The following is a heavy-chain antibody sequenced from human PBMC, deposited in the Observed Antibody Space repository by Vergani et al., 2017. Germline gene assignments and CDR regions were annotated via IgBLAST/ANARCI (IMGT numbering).Heavy chain of an antibody. CDR2: IWYDGSNK. Sequence: QVQLVESGGGVVQPGRSLRLSCAASGFTFSSYGMHWVRQAPGKGLEWVAVIWYDGSNKYYADSVKGRFTISRDNSKNTLYLQMNSLRAEDTAVYYCTTDDLVTMVRGVIITPSDWGQGTLVTVSS. CDR1: GFTFSSYG. V-gene: IGHV3-33*01. CDR3: TTDDLVTMVRGVIITPSD. J-gene: IGHJ4*02. D-gene: IGHD3-10*01.